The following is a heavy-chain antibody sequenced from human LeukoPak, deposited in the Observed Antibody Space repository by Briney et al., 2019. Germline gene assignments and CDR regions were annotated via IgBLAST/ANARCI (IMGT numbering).Heavy chain of an antibody. CDR3: TRGQSYCGADCYSD. CDR1: GFSVSNYY. V-gene: IGHV3-66*01. Sequence: GGSLRLSCAASGFSVSNYYMSWVRQPPGKGLEWVSVMYTGGGRYYGDTVKGRFTISRDNSKNTVFLQMNSLRVEDTALYYCTRGQSYCGADCYSDWGQGTLVTVSS. D-gene: IGHD2-21*02. J-gene: IGHJ4*02. CDR2: MYTGGGR.